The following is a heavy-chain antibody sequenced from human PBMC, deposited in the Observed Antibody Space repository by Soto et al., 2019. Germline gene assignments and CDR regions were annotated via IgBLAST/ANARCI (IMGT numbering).Heavy chain of an antibody. Sequence: QVQLVESGGGVVQPGRSLRLSCAASGFTFSSYGMNWVRQAPGKGLEWVAVIWYDGSNKYYADSVKGRFTISRDNSKNTLYLQMNSLRAEDTAVYYCARTKAVAAKTQSYFDYWGQGTLVTVSS. V-gene: IGHV3-33*01. J-gene: IGHJ4*02. D-gene: IGHD6-19*01. CDR1: GFTFSSYG. CDR3: ARTKAVAAKTQSYFDY. CDR2: IWYDGSNK.